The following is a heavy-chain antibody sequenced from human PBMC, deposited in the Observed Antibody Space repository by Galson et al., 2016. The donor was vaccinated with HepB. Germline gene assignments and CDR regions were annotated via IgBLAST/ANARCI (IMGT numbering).Heavy chain of an antibody. CDR2: ISRGSAYI. J-gene: IGHJ3*02. D-gene: IGHD3-10*01. CDR1: GFTFSSYN. CDR3: ARLRDNYGHAFDI. Sequence: SLRLSCAASGFTFSSYNLNWVRQAPGKGLEWVSSISRGSAYIYYADSVKGRFTISRDNAKNSLYLQMHSLRAEDTAVYYCARLRDNYGHAFDIWGPGTLVTVSS. V-gene: IGHV3-21*01.